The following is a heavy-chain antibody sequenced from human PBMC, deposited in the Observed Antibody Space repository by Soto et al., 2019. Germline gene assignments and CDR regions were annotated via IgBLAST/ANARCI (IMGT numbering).Heavy chain of an antibody. J-gene: IGHJ4*02. CDR1: GFTFSSYA. V-gene: IGHV3-23*01. D-gene: IGHD6-19*01. CDR2: ISGSGGST. Sequence: EVQLLESGGGLVQPGGSLRLTCAASGFTFSSYAMSWVRQAPGKGLEWVSAISGSGGSTYYADSVKGRFTISRDNSKNTLYLQMNSLRAEDTAVYYCARPRGYSSGWYWGTGGVFSYFDYWGQGTLVTVSS. CDR3: ARPRGYSSGWYWGTGGVFSYFDY.